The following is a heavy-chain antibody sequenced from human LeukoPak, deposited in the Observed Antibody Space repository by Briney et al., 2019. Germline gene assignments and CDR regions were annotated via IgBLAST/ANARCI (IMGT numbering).Heavy chain of an antibody. CDR3: ARIGYSSSSFDY. D-gene: IGHD6-13*01. V-gene: IGHV3-7*01. CDR1: GFSFTNYW. J-gene: IGHJ4*02. CDR2: IKQDGSEK. Sequence: GGSLRLSCAASGFSFTNYWMSWVRQAPGKGLAWVANIKQDGSEKDYVDSMKGRFTISRDNAKNSVYLQVNSLRAEDTAIYYCARIGYSSSSFDYWGQGTLVTVSS.